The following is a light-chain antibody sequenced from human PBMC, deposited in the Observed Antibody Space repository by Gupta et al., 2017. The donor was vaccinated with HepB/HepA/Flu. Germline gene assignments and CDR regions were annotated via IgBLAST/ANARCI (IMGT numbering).Light chain of an antibody. CDR1: SSSIGAGYD. CDR3: QSYDNSLTGHWV. Sequence: SVLTQPPSVSGAPGQRVTISCTGSSSSIGAGYDVHWYQQLPGTAPTLLIFLNANRRSGGPDRFSGSRSGASASPAITGLQAEDEADYYYQSYDNSLTGHWVFGGGTKLTVL. V-gene: IGLV1-40*01. J-gene: IGLJ3*02. CDR2: LNA.